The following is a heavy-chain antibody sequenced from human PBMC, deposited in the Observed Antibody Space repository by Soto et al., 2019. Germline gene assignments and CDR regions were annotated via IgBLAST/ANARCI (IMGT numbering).Heavy chain of an antibody. J-gene: IGHJ4*02. V-gene: IGHV1-3*01. CDR2: INAGNGNT. CDR1: GYTFTSYA. CDR3: ARDLGGWPDY. Sequence: GTSVKVSCKASGYTFTSYAMHWVRQAPGQRLEWMGWINAGNGNTKYSQKFQGRVTVTKDTSASTAYMELSSLRSEDTAVYYCARDLGGWPDYWGQGTLVTVSS. D-gene: IGHD2-15*01.